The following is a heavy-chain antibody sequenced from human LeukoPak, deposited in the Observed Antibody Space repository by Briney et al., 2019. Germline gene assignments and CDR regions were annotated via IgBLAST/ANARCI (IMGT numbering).Heavy chain of an antibody. CDR3: ARVLVGATTGDLGY. Sequence: ASVKVSCKASGYTFTSYGISWVRQAPGQGLEWMGWISAYNGNTNYAQKLQGRVTMTTDTSTSTAYMELRSLRSDDTAVYYCARVLVGATTGDLGYWGQGTLVTVSS. J-gene: IGHJ4*02. CDR1: GYTFTSYG. D-gene: IGHD1-26*01. V-gene: IGHV1-18*01. CDR2: ISAYNGNT.